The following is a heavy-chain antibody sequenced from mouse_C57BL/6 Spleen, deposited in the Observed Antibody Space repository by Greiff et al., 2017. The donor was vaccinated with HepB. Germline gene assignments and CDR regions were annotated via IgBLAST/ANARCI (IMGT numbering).Heavy chain of an antibody. CDR1: GYSITSGYY. V-gene: IGHV3-6*01. Sequence: ESGPGLVKPSQSLSLTCSVTGYSITSGYYWNWIRQFPGNKLEWMGYISYDGSNNYNPSLKNRISITRDTSKNQFFLKLNSVTTEDTATYYCARDLGHFDVWGTGTTVTVSS. CDR3: ARDLGHFDV. D-gene: IGHD4-1*01. J-gene: IGHJ1*03. CDR2: ISYDGSN.